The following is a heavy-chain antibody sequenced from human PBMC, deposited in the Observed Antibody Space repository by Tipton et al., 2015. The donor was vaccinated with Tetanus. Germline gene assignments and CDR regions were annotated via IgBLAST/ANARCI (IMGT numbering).Heavy chain of an antibody. CDR3: AASVVRWFDP. J-gene: IGHJ5*02. V-gene: IGHV4-34*01. CDR2: INYTGST. Sequence: TLSLTCAVHGGSFSDYFWSWIRQSPGKGLEWIGEINYTGSTNYNPSLKSRVTMSVDTSKNQISLQLNSVTAADAAVYYCAASVVRWFDPWGQGARVTVSS. D-gene: IGHD2-2*01. CDR1: GGSFSDYF.